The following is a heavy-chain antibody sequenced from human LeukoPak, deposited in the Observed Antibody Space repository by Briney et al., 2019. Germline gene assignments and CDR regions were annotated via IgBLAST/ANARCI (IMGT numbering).Heavy chain of an antibody. D-gene: IGHD6-6*01. J-gene: IGHJ4*02. CDR3: VQDY. V-gene: IGHV3-23*01. Sequence: PGGSLRLSCAASGFTFSSYGMSWVRQAPGKGLEWVSAISGRSGSTYYADSVKGRFTISRDNAKNSLYLQMNSLRDEDTAVYYYVQDYWGQGTLVTVSS. CDR2: ISGRSGST. CDR1: GFTFSSYG.